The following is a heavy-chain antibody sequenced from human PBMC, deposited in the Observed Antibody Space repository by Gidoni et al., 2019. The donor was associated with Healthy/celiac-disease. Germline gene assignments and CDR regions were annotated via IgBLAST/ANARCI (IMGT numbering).Heavy chain of an antibody. CDR3: AGGGSGSGALYWYFDL. Sequence: EVQLVESGGGLVQPGGSLRLSCAASGFTLRTYWMHWVRQAPGKGLVWVSRINSDGSSTSYADSVKGRFTISRDNAKNTLYLQMNSLRAEDTAVYYCAGGGSGSGALYWYFDLWGRGTLVTVSS. J-gene: IGHJ2*01. V-gene: IGHV3-74*01. D-gene: IGHD3-10*01. CDR2: INSDGSST. CDR1: GFTLRTYW.